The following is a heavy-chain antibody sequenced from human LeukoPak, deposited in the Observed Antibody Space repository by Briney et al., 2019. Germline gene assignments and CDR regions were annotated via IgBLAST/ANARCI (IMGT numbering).Heavy chain of an antibody. J-gene: IGHJ4*02. CDR3: ARSANTRASFDY. V-gene: IGHV4-59*01. CDR2: IYSSGST. Sequence: PSETLSLTCTVSGGSISSYYWSWIRQPPGKGLEWIGYIYSSGSTNYSPSLKSRVTISVDTSNNHFSMKLNSVTAADTAVYSCARSANTRASFDYWGQGTLVTVSS. CDR1: GGSISSYY.